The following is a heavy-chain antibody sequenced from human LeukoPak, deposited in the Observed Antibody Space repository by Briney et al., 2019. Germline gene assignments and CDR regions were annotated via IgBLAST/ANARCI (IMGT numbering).Heavy chain of an antibody. CDR1: GFTFSIYA. CDR2: ISGSGGST. Sequence: QPGGSLRLSCAASGFTFSIYAMSWVRQAPGKGLEWVSAISGSGGSTYYADSVKGRFTISRDNSKNTLYLQMNSLRAEDTAVYYCAKPRDCSGGSCYSLAIYYYYGMDVWGQGTTVTVSS. D-gene: IGHD2-15*01. CDR3: AKPRDCSGGSCYSLAIYYYYGMDV. J-gene: IGHJ6*02. V-gene: IGHV3-23*01.